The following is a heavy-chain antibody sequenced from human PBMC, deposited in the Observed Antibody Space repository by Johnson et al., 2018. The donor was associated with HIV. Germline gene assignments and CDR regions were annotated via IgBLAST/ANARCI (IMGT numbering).Heavy chain of an antibody. Sequence: QVQLVESGGGVVQPGRSLRLSCAASGFTFSSYGMHWVRQAPGKGLEWVAFIRYDGSNKYYADSVKGRFNISRDNSKNTLYLQMNSLRTEDTAMYYCSTGDIVVVLGAILLPLHDAFDIWGQGTMVTVSS. CDR3: STGDIVVVLGAILLPLHDAFDI. CDR2: IRYDGSNK. J-gene: IGHJ3*02. CDR1: GFTFSSYG. V-gene: IGHV3-30*02. D-gene: IGHD2-15*01.